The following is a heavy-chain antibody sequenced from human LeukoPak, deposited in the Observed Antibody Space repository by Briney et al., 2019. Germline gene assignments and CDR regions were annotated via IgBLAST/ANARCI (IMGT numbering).Heavy chain of an antibody. J-gene: IGHJ4*02. CDR2: IYHSGST. CDR1: GYSISSGYY. Sequence: NPSETLSLTCTVSGYSISSGYYWGWIRQPPGKGLGWIGSIYHSGSTYYNPSLKSRVTISVDTSKNQFSLKLSSVTAADTAVYYCARGAYGSGALDYWGQGTLVTVSS. V-gene: IGHV4-38-2*02. CDR3: ARGAYGSGALDY. D-gene: IGHD3-10*01.